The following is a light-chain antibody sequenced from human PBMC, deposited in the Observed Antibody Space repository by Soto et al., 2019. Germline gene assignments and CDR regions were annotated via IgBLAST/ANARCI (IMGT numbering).Light chain of an antibody. J-gene: IGKJ1*01. CDR3: QQYGSSRLT. V-gene: IGKV3-20*01. Sequence: ENVLTQSPGTLSLSPGERATLSCRASQSLSSSCLAWYQQKPGQAPRLLIYGASSRATGIPDRFSGSGSGTDFTLTIIRLEPEDFAVYYCQQYGSSRLTFGQGTKVDIK. CDR1: QSLSSSC. CDR2: GAS.